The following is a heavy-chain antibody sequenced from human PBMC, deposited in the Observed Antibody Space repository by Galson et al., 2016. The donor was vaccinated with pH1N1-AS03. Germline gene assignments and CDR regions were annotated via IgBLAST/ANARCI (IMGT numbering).Heavy chain of an antibody. Sequence: SLRLSCAASGFSFSSHWMHWVRQAPGKGLVWVSRIHGDGTSATYADSVKGRFTISRDNAKNTLYLQMNSLRAEDTAVYFCVREQGGSDDYWGQGTLVTVSS. CDR2: IHGDGTSA. J-gene: IGHJ4*02. D-gene: IGHD1-26*01. CDR3: VREQGGSDDY. CDR1: GFSFSSHW. V-gene: IGHV3-74*01.